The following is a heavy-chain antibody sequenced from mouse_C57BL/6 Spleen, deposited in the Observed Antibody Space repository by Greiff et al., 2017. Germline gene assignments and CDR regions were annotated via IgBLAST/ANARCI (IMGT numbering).Heavy chain of an antibody. CDR1: GFNIKNTY. CDR3: ARDPLYYYGSSYSFDY. Sequence: EVQLQQSVAELVRPGASVKLSCTASGFNIKNTYMHWVKQRPEQGLEWIGRIDPANGNTKYAPKFQGKATITADTSSNTAYLQLSSLTSEDTAIYYCARDPLYYYGSSYSFDYWGQGTTLTVSS. CDR2: IDPANGNT. J-gene: IGHJ2*01. V-gene: IGHV14-3*01. D-gene: IGHD1-1*01.